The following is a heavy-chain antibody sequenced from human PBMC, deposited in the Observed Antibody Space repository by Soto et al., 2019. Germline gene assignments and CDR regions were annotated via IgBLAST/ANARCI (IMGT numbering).Heavy chain of an antibody. CDR2: IYYSGNT. CDR1: GGSISSSSYY. V-gene: IGHV4-39*01. Sequence: QLQLQESGPGLVKPSETLSLTCTVSGGSISSSSYYWGWIRQPPGKGLEWIGSIYYSGNTYYNPSLKSRVTISVDTSKNQFSLKLSSVTAADTAVYYCARWAAAGTKRGAYYYYGMDVWGQGTTVTVSS. CDR3: ARWAAAGTKRGAYYYYGMDV. D-gene: IGHD6-13*01. J-gene: IGHJ6*02.